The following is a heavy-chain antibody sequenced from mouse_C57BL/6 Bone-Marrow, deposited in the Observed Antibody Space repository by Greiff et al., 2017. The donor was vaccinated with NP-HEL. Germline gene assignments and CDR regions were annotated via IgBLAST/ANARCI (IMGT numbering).Heavy chain of an antibody. D-gene: IGHD2-4*01. J-gene: IGHJ3*01. CDR1: GFTFSSYA. V-gene: IGHV5-4*01. CDR3: ARDDYDTFDAY. Sequence: EVMLVESGGGLVKTGGSLKLSCAASGFTFSSYAMSWVRQTPEKRLEWVATISDGGSYTYYPENVKGRFTISRDNAKNNLYLQMSHLKSEDTAMYYCARDDYDTFDAYWGQGTLVTVSA. CDR2: ISDGGSYT.